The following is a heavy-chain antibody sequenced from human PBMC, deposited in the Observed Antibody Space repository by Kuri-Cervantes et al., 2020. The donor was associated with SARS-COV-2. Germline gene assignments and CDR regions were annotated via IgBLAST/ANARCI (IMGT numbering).Heavy chain of an antibody. D-gene: IGHD7-27*01. CDR3: ARDLRLGKGLDY. J-gene: IGHJ4*02. Sequence: SCAASGFTFSSYAMHWVRQAPGKGLEWVAVISYDGSNKYYADSVKGRFTISRDNSKNTLYLQMNSLRAEDTAVYYCARDLRLGKGLDYWGQGTLVTSPQ. CDR2: ISYDGSNK. CDR1: GFTFSSYA. V-gene: IGHV3-30-3*01.